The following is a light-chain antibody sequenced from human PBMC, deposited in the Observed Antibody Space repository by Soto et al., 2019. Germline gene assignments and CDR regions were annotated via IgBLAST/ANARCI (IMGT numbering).Light chain of an antibody. J-gene: IGKJ1*01. CDR2: KVS. Sequence: DVQMTQSPSTLSASVGDKVTITCRASQSPPSTWSAWFQQRPGKAPNVLIYKVSALASGVSSRFSGSGSGTEFTLTISSLQPVDFATYLCQQYDARSPWTFGQGTRV. CDR1: QSPPSTW. CDR3: QQYDARSPWT. V-gene: IGKV1-5*03.